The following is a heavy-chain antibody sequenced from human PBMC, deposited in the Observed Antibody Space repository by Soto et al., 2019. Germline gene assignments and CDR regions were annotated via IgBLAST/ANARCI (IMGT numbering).Heavy chain of an antibody. CDR1: GGSISSGGYY. CDR3: ARIPGGRISPFGFDP. Sequence: SETLSLTCTVSGGSISSGGYYWSWIRQHPGKGLEWIGYIYYSGSTYYNPSLKSRVTISVDTSKNQFSLKLSSVTAADTAVYYCARIPGGRISPFGFDPWGQGTLVTVSS. CDR2: IYYSGST. V-gene: IGHV4-31*03. J-gene: IGHJ5*02. D-gene: IGHD2-15*01.